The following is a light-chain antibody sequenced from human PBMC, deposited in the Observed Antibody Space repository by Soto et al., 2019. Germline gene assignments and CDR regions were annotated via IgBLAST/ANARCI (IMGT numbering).Light chain of an antibody. Sequence: EIVLTQSPATLSLSPGERATLSCRASQSVSSYLAWYQQKPGQAPRLLIYDASNRATGIPARFSGSGSGPDFTLTISSLEPEDFAVDYCQQRSNWGLTFGGGTKVEIK. V-gene: IGKV3-11*01. CDR3: QQRSNWGLT. J-gene: IGKJ4*01. CDR1: QSVSSY. CDR2: DAS.